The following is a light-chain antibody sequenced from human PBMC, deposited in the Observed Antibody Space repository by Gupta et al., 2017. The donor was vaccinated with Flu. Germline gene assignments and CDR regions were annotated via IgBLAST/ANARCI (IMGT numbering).Light chain of an antibody. Sequence: SSSNIGSNTDNCYQQHPRTAPKLLIYTNNRRPSGVPDRCSGSKSDTSASLAISGLQSEDEADYYCACWDDNLNGGVFGGGTKLTVL. CDR2: TNN. J-gene: IGLJ3*02. CDR3: ACWDDNLNGGV. CDR1: SSNIGSNT. V-gene: IGLV1-44*01.